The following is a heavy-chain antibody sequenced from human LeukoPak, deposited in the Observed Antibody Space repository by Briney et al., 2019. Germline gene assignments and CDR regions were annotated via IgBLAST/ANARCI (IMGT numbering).Heavy chain of an antibody. Sequence: GGSRRLSCTVSGFTFSSYAMSWVRQAPGKGLEWVSAISSTGGNTYHADSVKGRFTISRDNSKNTLYLQMNSLRVEDTAVYYCARRGESTNYGDYRFDSWGQGTLVIVSS. V-gene: IGHV3-23*01. D-gene: IGHD4-17*01. CDR3: ARRGESTNYGDYRFDS. J-gene: IGHJ4*02. CDR2: ISSTGGNT. CDR1: GFTFSSYA.